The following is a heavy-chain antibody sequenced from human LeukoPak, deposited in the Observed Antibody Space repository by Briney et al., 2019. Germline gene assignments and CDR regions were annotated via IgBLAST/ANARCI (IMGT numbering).Heavy chain of an antibody. D-gene: IGHD1-26*01. V-gene: IGHV3-7*01. J-gene: IGHJ4*02. CDR2: IKPDGSET. CDR1: GFIFDDYA. Sequence: PGGSLRLSCAASGFIFDDYAMHWVRQAPGKGLEWVANIKPDGSETHYVDSVKGRFTISRDNAKNSLFLQMNSLRVEDTAVYYCARERVVGATDFDYWGQGTLVTVSS. CDR3: ARERVVGATDFDY.